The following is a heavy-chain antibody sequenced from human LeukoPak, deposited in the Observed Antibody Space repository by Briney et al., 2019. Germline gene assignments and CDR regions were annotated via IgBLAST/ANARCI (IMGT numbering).Heavy chain of an antibody. D-gene: IGHD3-10*01. Sequence: SETLSLTCAVYGGSFSGYYWSWIRQPPGKGLGWIGEINHSGSTNYNPSLKSRVTISVDTSKNQFSLKLSSVTAADTAVYYCARMINYYGSGSPYAYYYYGMDVWGQGTTVTVSS. V-gene: IGHV4-34*01. CDR2: INHSGST. CDR3: ARMINYYGSGSPYAYYYYGMDV. J-gene: IGHJ6*02. CDR1: GGSFSGYY.